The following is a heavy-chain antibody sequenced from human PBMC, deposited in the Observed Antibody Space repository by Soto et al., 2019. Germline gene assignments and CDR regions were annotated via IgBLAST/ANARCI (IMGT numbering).Heavy chain of an antibody. CDR2: ISYDGSNK. D-gene: IGHD5-18*01. Sequence: GGSLRLSCAASGFTFSSHGMHWVRQAPGKGLEWVAVISYDGSNKYYADSVKGRFTISRDNSKNTLYLQMNSLRAEDTAVYYCAKSRGYSYGPTFDYWGQGTLVTVSS. V-gene: IGHV3-30*18. CDR3: AKSRGYSYGPTFDY. CDR1: GFTFSSHG. J-gene: IGHJ4*02.